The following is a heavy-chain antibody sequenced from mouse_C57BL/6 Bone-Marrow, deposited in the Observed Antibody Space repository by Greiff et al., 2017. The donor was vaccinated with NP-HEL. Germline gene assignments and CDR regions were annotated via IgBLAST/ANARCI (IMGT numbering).Heavy chain of an antibody. J-gene: IGHJ2*01. CDR3: ARSRGYCYGSSPFDY. V-gene: IGHV1-72*01. CDR2: IDPNSGGT. Sequence: VQVVESGAELVKPGASVKLSCKASGYTFTSYWMHWVKQRPGRGLEWIGRIDPNSGGTKYNEKFKSKATLTVDKPSSTAYMQLSSLTSEDSAVYYCARSRGYCYGSSPFDYWGQGTTLTVSA. CDR1: GYTFTSYW. D-gene: IGHD1-1*01.